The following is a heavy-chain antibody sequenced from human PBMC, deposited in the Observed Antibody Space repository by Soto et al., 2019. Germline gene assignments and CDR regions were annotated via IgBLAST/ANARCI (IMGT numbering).Heavy chain of an antibody. Sequence: ASVKVSCKASGDTFTTYDINWVRQATGHGLEGMGWINPNSGNIGYAQRFQGRVTMTRDTAIRTAYMEVRSLRSDDTAVYYCARGRASGSYYLLDYWGQGNLVTVSS. CDR2: INPNSGNI. D-gene: IGHD3-10*01. CDR3: ARGRASGSYYLLDY. V-gene: IGHV1-8*01. J-gene: IGHJ4*02. CDR1: GDTFTTYD.